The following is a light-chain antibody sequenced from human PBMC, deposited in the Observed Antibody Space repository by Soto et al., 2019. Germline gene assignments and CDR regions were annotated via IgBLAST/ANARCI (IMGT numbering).Light chain of an antibody. CDR2: GVS. CDR3: SSYTSSSTLRV. CDR1: SSDVGGYNY. V-gene: IGLV2-14*01. J-gene: IGLJ3*02. Sequence: QSVLTQPASVSGSPGQSITISCTGTSSDVGGYNYVSWYQQHPGKAPKLMIYGVSNRPSGISNRFSGSKSGNTASLTISGLHAEHEADYYCSSYTSSSTLRVFGGGTKVTVL.